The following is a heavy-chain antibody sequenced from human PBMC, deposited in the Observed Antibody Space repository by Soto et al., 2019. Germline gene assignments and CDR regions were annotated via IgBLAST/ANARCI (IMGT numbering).Heavy chain of an antibody. Sequence: GGSLRLSCAASGFTFSDYYMNWLRQTPGKGLEWVSYISSSGHSIYYADSVKGRFTISKDNAKKSLYLQMNSLRAEDTAVYFCARGGTSRQTWFDPWGQGTLVTVSS. D-gene: IGHD1-26*01. CDR1: GFTFSDYY. CDR2: ISSSGHSI. CDR3: ARGGTSRQTWFDP. J-gene: IGHJ5*02. V-gene: IGHV3-11*01.